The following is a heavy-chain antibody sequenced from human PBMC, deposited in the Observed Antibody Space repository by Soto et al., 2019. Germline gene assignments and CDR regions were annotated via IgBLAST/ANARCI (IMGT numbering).Heavy chain of an antibody. Sequence: QVQLVQSGAEVKKPGASVKVSCKASGYTFTNYDINWVRQATGQGLEWMGWMNPKSGNTGYAQQFQGRVTMTRSNSISTAYMELSSLRSEETAIYYCVRVYGEIDYWGQGPLVTVSS. CDR1: GYTFTNYD. J-gene: IGHJ4*02. V-gene: IGHV1-8*01. D-gene: IGHD4-17*01. CDR2: MNPKSGNT. CDR3: VRVYGEIDY.